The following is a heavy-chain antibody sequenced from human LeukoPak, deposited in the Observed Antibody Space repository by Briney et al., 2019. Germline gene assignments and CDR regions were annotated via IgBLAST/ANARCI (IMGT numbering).Heavy chain of an antibody. CDR3: ARGPNYGGNSKDFDY. Sequence: PAETLSLICAVYGGSFSGYYWSWIRQPPGKGLEWIGEINHSGSTNYSPALKSRVTISVDTSKIQFSLKLSSVTAADTAVYYCARGPNYGGNSKDFDYWGQGTLVTVSS. CDR1: GGSFSGYY. CDR2: INHSGST. D-gene: IGHD4-23*01. V-gene: IGHV4-34*01. J-gene: IGHJ4*02.